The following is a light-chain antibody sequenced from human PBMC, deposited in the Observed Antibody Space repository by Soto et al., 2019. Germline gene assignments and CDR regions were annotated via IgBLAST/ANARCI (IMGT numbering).Light chain of an antibody. V-gene: IGKV2-28*01. CDR1: QSLLHSNGYNY. J-gene: IGKJ4*01. Sequence: DIVMTQSPLSLPVTPGEPASISCRSSQSLLHSNGYNYLDWYLQKPGQSPQLLIYLGSSRASGVPDRFSGSGSGTDFTLTISRVEAEDVGIYFCAQGLATPFTFGGGTKVEIK. CDR2: LGS. CDR3: AQGLATPFT.